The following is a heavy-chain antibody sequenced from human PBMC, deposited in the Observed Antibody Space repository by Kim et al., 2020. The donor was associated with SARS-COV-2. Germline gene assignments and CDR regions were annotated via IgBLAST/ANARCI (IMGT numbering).Heavy chain of an antibody. J-gene: IGHJ4*02. CDR3: VRDLGDGSRGDS. V-gene: IGHV3-74*01. Sequence: GGSLRLSCAASGFTFSPYWIHWVRQAPGKGLVWVSYINGDGSSTNYADSVKGRFTISRDNAKKTLYLQMNSLRAEDTAVYHCVRDLGDGSRGDSWGQGTLVTVSS. CDR2: INGDGSST. D-gene: IGHD1-26*01. CDR1: GFTFSPYW.